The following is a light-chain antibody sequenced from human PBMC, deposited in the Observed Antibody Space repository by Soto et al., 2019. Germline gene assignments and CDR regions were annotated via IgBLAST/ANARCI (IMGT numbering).Light chain of an antibody. CDR3: SSYTSSSTRV. Sequence: QSVLTQPASVSGSPGQSITISCTGTSSDVGDYNYVSWYQQHPGKAPKLMIFDVSNRPSGVSNRFSGSKSGNTASLTISGXXAXXXADYYCSSYTSSSTRVFGTGTKVTVL. J-gene: IGLJ1*01. CDR2: DVS. CDR1: SSDVGDYNY. V-gene: IGLV2-14*01.